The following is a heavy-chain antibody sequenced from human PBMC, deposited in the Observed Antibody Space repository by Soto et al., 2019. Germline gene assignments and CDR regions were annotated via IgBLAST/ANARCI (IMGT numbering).Heavy chain of an antibody. CDR2: IYYSGST. V-gene: IGHV4-31*03. CDR1: GGSISSGGYY. CDR3: ASFESSGYYFDY. Sequence: QVQLQESGPGLVKPSQTLSLTCTVSGGSISSGGYYWSWIRHHPGKGLELIGYIYYSGSTYYNPSLKSRVTMSVATSKKQFSLKLSSVTAADTAAYYCASFESSGYYFDYWGQGTLSPSPQ. J-gene: IGHJ4*02. D-gene: IGHD3-22*01.